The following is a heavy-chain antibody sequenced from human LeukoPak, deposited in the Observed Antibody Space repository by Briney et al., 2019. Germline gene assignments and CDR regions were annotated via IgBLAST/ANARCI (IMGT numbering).Heavy chain of an antibody. Sequence: GGTLRLSCAASGFTFSSYGMSWVRQAPGKGLEWVSAISGSGGSTYYADSVKGRFTISRDNSKNTLYLQMNSLRAEDTAVYYCASKQYSSGWYYFDYWGQGTLVTVSS. CDR3: ASKQYSSGWYYFDY. D-gene: IGHD6-19*01. V-gene: IGHV3-23*01. CDR2: ISGSGGST. J-gene: IGHJ4*02. CDR1: GFTFSSYG.